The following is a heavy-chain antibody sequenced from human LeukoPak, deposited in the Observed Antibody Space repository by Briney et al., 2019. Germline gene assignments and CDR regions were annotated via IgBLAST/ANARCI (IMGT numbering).Heavy chain of an antibody. V-gene: IGHV3-23*01. Sequence: PGGSLRLSCAASEFTFNSYAMSWVRQAPGKGLEWVSAISGGGANTYYADSVKGRFTISRDNSKNTLYLQMNSLRAEDTAVYYCAKSSPYSATYFDYWGQGTLFTVSS. D-gene: IGHD1-26*01. CDR3: AKSSPYSATYFDY. CDR2: ISGGGANT. CDR1: EFTFNSYA. J-gene: IGHJ4*02.